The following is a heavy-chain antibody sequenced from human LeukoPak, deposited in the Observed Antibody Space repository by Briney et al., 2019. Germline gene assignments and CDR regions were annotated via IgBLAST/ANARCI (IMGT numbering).Heavy chain of an antibody. D-gene: IGHD5-18*01. Sequence: ASVKVSCKASGYTFTSYGISWVRQAPGQGLEWMGWISAYNGNTNYAQKLQGRVTMTTDTSTSTAYMELRSLRSDDTAVYYCAKVFGYSYGRRPDYYYMDVWGKGTTVTVSS. CDR1: GYTFTSYG. V-gene: IGHV1-18*01. CDR2: ISAYNGNT. J-gene: IGHJ6*03. CDR3: AKVFGYSYGRRPDYYYMDV.